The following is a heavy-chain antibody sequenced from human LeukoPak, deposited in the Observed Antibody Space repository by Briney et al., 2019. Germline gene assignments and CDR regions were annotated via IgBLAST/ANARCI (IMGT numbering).Heavy chain of an antibody. J-gene: IGHJ4*01. V-gene: IGHV3-21*01. D-gene: IGHD5-18*01. CDR2: ISSSSSYI. CDR1: GFSFSRYW. CDR3: ARGFVDTAMVPEGY. Sequence: GGSLRLSCAASGFSFSRYWMSWVRQAPGKGLEWVSSISSSSSYIYYADSVKGRFTISRDNAKNSLYLQMNSLRAEDTAVYYCARGFVDTAMVPEGYWGHGALVTVSS.